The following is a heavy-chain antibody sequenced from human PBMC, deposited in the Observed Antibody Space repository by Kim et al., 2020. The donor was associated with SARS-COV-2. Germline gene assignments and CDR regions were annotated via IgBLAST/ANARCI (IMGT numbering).Heavy chain of an antibody. CDR2: TYYRSKWYN. CDR3: ARDPGVGIVSPQVFDY. D-gene: IGHD3-22*01. J-gene: IGHJ4*02. V-gene: IGHV6-1*01. CDR1: GDSVSSNSAA. Sequence: SQTLSLTCAISGDSVSSNSAAWNWIRQSPSRGLEWLGRTYYRSKWYNDYAVSVKSRITINPDTSKNQFSLQLNSVTPEDTAVYYCARDPGVGIVSPQVFDYWGQGTLVTVSS.